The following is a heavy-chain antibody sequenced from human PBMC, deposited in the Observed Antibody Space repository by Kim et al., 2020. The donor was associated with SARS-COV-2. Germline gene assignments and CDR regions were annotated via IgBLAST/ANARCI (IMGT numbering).Heavy chain of an antibody. CDR2: VSGSGSST. J-gene: IGHJ3*01. V-gene: IGHV3-23*01. D-gene: IGHD2-15*01. CDR1: GFIFSSYA. Sequence: GGSLRLSCAASGFIFSSYAMSWVRQAPGKGLEWVAAVSGSGSSTYYAVSVKGRFAISRDNSKNTLYLQMNSLRAEDTAVYYCAQGPCSPATVFSAAGPF. CDR3: AQGPCSPATVFSAAGPF.